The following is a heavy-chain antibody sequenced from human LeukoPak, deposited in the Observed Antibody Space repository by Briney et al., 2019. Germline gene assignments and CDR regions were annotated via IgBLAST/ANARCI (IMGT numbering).Heavy chain of an antibody. CDR1: GGSISTYY. J-gene: IGHJ4*02. V-gene: IGHV4-59*08. CDR2: VYYNGIT. CDR3: ARRLAVTGRYYFDY. Sequence: SETLSLTCFVSGGSISTYYWTWIRQPPGKGLEWIGFVYYNGITKYNPSLQSRVSISVDTSKNQFSLKLNSVTAADTAVYYCARRLAVTGRYYFDYWGQGALSPSPQ. D-gene: IGHD6-19*01.